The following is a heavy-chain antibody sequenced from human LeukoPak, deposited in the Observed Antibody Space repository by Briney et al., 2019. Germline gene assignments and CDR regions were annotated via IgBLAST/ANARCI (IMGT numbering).Heavy chain of an antibody. D-gene: IGHD3-22*01. CDR1: GFTFSSYG. CDR3: AKDRYYYDSSGYYLFDY. V-gene: IGHV3-30*18. J-gene: IGHJ4*02. CDR2: ISYDGSNK. Sequence: GGSLRLSCAASGFTFSSYGMHWVRQAPGKGLEWVAVISYDGSNKYYADSVKGRFTISRDNSKNTLYLQMNSLRAEDTAVYYCAKDRYYYDSSGYYLFDYWGQGTLVTVS.